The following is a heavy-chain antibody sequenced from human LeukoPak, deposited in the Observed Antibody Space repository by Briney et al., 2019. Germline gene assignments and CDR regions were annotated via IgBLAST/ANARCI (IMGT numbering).Heavy chain of an antibody. J-gene: IGHJ4*02. CDR3: ARVSDGDYWRAYFDY. V-gene: IGHV3-30*02. CDR1: GFTFSSYG. CDR2: IRYDGSNK. D-gene: IGHD4-17*01. Sequence: EAGGSLRLSCAASGFTFSSYGMHWVRQAPGKGLEWVAFIRYDGSNKYYADSVKGRFTISRDNSKNTLYLQMNSLRAEDTAVYYCARVSDGDYWRAYFDYWGQGTLVTVSS.